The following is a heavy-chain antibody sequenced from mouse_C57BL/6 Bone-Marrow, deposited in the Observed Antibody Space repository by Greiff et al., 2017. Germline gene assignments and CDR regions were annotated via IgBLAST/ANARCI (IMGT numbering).Heavy chain of an antibody. CDR2: IDPENGDT. CDR3: TTKGVTDLYYFDY. D-gene: IGHD2-2*01. CDR1: GFNIKDDY. V-gene: IGHV14-4*01. J-gene: IGHJ2*01. Sequence: KQSGAELVRPGASVKLSCTASGFNIKDDYMHWVKQRPEQGLEWIGWIDPENGDTEYASKFQGKATITADTSSNTAYLQLSSLTSEDTAVYYCTTKGVTDLYYFDYWGQGTTLTVSS.